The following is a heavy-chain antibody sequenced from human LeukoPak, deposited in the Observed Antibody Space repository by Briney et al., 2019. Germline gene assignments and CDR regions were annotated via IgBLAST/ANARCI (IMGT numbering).Heavy chain of an antibody. CDR2: MNPNSGNT. D-gene: IGHD6-6*01. CDR1: GYTFTSYD. Sequence: GASVKVSCKASGYTFTSYDINWVRQTTGQGLEWMGWMNPNSGNTGYAQKFQGRVTITRNTSISTAYMELSSLRSEDTAVYYCARAQYSSLSLWFDPWGQGTLVTVSS. V-gene: IGHV1-8*03. CDR3: ARAQYSSLSLWFDP. J-gene: IGHJ5*02.